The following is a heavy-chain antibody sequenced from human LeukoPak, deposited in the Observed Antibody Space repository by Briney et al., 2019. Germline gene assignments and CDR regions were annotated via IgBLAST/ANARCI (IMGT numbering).Heavy chain of an antibody. V-gene: IGHV1-18*01. Sequence: ASVKVSCKASGYTFTSYGISWVRQAPGQGLEWMGWISAYNGNTNYAQKLQGRVTMTTDTSTSTAYMELSSLRSEDTAVYYCARDRGHGRYDILTGYYSGDAFDIWGQGTMVTVSS. D-gene: IGHD3-9*01. CDR1: GYTFTSYG. CDR3: ARDRGHGRYDILTGYYSGDAFDI. J-gene: IGHJ3*02. CDR2: ISAYNGNT.